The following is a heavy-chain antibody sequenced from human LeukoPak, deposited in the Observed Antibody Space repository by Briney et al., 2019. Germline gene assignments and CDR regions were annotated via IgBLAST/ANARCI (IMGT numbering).Heavy chain of an antibody. CDR3: AILRYNWNNLDP. J-gene: IGHJ5*02. CDR2: INPNGGST. V-gene: IGHV1-46*01. D-gene: IGHD1-1*01. CDR1: GYTFTSYY. Sequence: ASVKVSCKASGYTFTSYYMHWVRQAPGQGLEWMGIINPNGGSTTYAPKFRGRVTMTKETSTSTVYMELSSLRSEDTAVYYCAILRYNWNNLDPWGQGTLVTVSS.